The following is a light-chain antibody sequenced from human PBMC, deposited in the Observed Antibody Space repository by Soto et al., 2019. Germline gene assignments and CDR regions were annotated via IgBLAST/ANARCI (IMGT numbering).Light chain of an antibody. V-gene: IGKV3-20*01. CDR2: GAS. CDR3: QQYGSSSWT. Sequence: EIVLTQSPGTLSLSPGERATLSCRASQSVSSSYLAWYQQKPGLAPRLLIYGASRRATGIPDRFSGSGSGTDFTLTISGLEPEDFAVYYCQQYGSSSWTFGQGTKVDIK. CDR1: QSVSSSY. J-gene: IGKJ1*01.